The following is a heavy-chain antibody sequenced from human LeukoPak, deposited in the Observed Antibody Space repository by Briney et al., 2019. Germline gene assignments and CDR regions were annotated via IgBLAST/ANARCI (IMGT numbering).Heavy chain of an antibody. CDR2: INTDGSST. D-gene: IGHD2-2*01. Sequence: GGSLRLSCAASGFTFSSYWMHWVRQAPGKGLVWVSRINTDGSSTNYADSVKGRFTISRDNAKNSLYLQMNSLRAEDTAVYYCARDSAEAAAPDTQDGLYDAFDIWGQGTMVTVSS. CDR3: ARDSAEAAAPDTQDGLYDAFDI. V-gene: IGHV3-74*01. J-gene: IGHJ3*02. CDR1: GFTFSSYW.